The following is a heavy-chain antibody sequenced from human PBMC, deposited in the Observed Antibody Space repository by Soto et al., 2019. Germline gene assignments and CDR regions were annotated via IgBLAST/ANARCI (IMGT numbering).Heavy chain of an antibody. D-gene: IGHD3-3*01. J-gene: IGHJ4*02. V-gene: IGHV2-5*05. Sequence: QITLKESGPTLVNPTQTLTLTCTFSGFSLSTSGVGVGWIRQPPGKALEWLALIYWDDDKRYGPSLKSRLTIPKHTSKTQVAFTTANMDPVDTATYCCPLPRDVFGFDPYVGNRGPGTLVPFS. CDR1: GFSLSTSGVG. CDR3: PLPRDVFGFDPYVGN. CDR2: IYWDDDK.